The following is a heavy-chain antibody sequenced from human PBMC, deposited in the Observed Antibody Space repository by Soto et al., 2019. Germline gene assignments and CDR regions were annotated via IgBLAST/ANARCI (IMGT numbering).Heavy chain of an antibody. J-gene: IGHJ6*02. D-gene: IGHD6-19*01. V-gene: IGHV1-18*04. CDR3: AREGSSGLSVDGMDV. CDR1: GYTFTSYG. Sequence: ASVKVSCKASGYTFTSYGISWVRQAPGQGLEWMGWISAYNGNTNYAQKLQGRVTMTTDTSTSTAYMELRSLRSDDTAVYYCAREGSSGLSVDGMDVWGQGTTVTVSS. CDR2: ISAYNGNT.